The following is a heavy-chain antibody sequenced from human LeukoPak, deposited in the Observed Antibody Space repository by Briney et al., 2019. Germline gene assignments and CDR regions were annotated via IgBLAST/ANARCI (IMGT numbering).Heavy chain of an antibody. CDR1: GFTFSSYS. D-gene: IGHD3-10*01. CDR2: ISSSSIYI. J-gene: IGHJ5*02. CDR3: AKDPRRKYYYGSGSPHKWFDP. Sequence: PGGSLRHSCAASGFTFSSYSMNWVRQAPGKGLEWVSSISSSSIYIYYADSVKGRFTISRGNSKNTLYLQMNSLRAEDTAVYYCAKDPRRKYYYGSGSPHKWFDPWGQGALVTVSS. V-gene: IGHV3-21*01.